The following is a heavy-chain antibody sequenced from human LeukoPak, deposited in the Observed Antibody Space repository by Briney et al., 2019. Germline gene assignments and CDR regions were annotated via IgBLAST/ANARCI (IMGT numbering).Heavy chain of an antibody. J-gene: IGHJ4*02. D-gene: IGHD2-2*01. CDR3: ARGKRHCSSTSCYGLPIDY. V-gene: IGHV4-34*01. CDR1: GGSFSGYY. Sequence: SETLSLTCAVYGGSFSGYYWSWIRQPPGKGLEWIGEINHSGSTNYNPSLKSRVTISVDTSKNQFSLKLSSVTAADTAVHYCARGKRHCSSTSCYGLPIDYWGQGTLVTVSS. CDR2: INHSGST.